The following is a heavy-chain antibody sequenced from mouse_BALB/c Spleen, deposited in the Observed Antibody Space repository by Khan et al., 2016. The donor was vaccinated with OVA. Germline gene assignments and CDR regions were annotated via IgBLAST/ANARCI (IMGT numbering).Heavy chain of an antibody. D-gene: IGHD2-10*01. CDR3: ARAYYGNYREAMDY. CDR2: IWGDGST. Sequence: VQLQESGPGLVAPSQSLSITCTVSGFSLTGYGVNWVRQPPGKGLEWLGMIWGDGSTDYNSALKSRLSISKDNAKSQVFLKMNSLQTDDTARYSCARAYYGNYREAMDYWGQGTSVTVSS. CDR1: GFSLTGYG. J-gene: IGHJ4*01. V-gene: IGHV2-6-7*01.